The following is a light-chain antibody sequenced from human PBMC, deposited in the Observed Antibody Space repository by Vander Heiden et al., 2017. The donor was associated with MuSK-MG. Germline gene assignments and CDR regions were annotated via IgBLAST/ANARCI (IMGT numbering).Light chain of an antibody. CDR2: SND. Sequence: QSVLTQPPSASGTPGQRGTISCSGSNSNIGSDTVTWFHHLPGTAPKLLIYSNDQRPSGVPDRFSGSKSGTSASLAISGLQSEDEADYYCAAWNDSRNGWVFGGGTKLTVL. CDR1: NSNIGSDT. CDR3: AAWNDSRNGWV. J-gene: IGLJ3*02. V-gene: IGLV1-44*01.